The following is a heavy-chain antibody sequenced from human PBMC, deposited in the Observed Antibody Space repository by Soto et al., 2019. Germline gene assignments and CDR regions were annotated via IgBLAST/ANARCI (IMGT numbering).Heavy chain of an antibody. V-gene: IGHV4-31*03. J-gene: IGHJ4*02. CDR2: IYYTGNS. Sequence: SETLSLTCTVSGGSVSSGSYYWSWIRQHPGRGLEWIGYIYYTGNSYYNPSLKSRLAISVDTSKNQFSLKLTSVTPADTPAYHPVRAPRSAYYQDNWGQGTLVTVSS. D-gene: IGHD3-3*01. CDR3: VRAPRSAYYQDN. CDR1: GGSVSSGSYY.